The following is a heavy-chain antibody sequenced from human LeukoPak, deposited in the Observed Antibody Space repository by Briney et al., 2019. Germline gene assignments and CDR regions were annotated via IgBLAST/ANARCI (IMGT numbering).Heavy chain of an antibody. CDR3: ARDRTLFDY. J-gene: IGHJ4*02. Sequence: ASVKVSCKASGYTFTGYYMHWVRQAPGQGLEWMGWINTNTGNPTYAQGFTGRFVFSLDTSVSTAYLQISSLKTEDTAVYYCARDRTLFDYWGQGTLVTVSS. CDR1: GYTFTGYY. CDR2: INTNTGNP. V-gene: IGHV7-4-1*02. D-gene: IGHD1-14*01.